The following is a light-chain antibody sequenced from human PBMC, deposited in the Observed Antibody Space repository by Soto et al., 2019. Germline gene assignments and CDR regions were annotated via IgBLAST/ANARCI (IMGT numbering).Light chain of an antibody. V-gene: IGLV2-8*01. J-gene: IGLJ1*01. CDR1: TSDIGAYYY. Sequence: QSALTQPPSASGSPGQSVTISCTGTTSDIGAYYYVSWYQQRPGKAPKLIIYEVTRRPSGVPDRIFGSKSYTTASLTVSGLQAEDEADYYCSSFAGTNSFVFGTGTKLTVL. CDR2: EVT. CDR3: SSFAGTNSFV.